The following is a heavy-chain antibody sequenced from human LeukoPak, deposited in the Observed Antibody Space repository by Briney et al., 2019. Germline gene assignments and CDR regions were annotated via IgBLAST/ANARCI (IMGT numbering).Heavy chain of an antibody. CDR2: IHHGGST. CDR1: GDSINSNNW. Sequence: SETLSLTCAVSGDSINSNNWWSWVRQPPGKGLEWIGEIHHGGSTNYNPSLKSRVTISVDKSKNQFSLKLSSVTAADTAVYYCARALNSDSSGYPPFCDYWGQETLVTVSS. V-gene: IGHV4-4*02. CDR3: ARALNSDSSGYPPFCDY. J-gene: IGHJ4*02. D-gene: IGHD3-22*01.